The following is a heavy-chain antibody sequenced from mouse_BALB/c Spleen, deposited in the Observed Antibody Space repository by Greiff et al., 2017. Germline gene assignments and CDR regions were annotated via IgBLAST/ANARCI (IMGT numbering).Heavy chain of an antibody. J-gene: IGHJ4*01. V-gene: IGHV5-6*01. Sequence: VQLKQSGGDLVKPGGSLKLSCAASGFTFSSYGMSWVRQTPDKRLEWVATIRSGGSYTYYPDSVKGRFTISRDNAKNTLYLQMSSLKSEDTAMYYCARHDPPYDYDGYYAMDYWGQGTSVTVSS. CDR3: ARHDPPYDYDGYYAMDY. D-gene: IGHD2-4*01. CDR2: IRSGGSYT. CDR1: GFTFSSYG.